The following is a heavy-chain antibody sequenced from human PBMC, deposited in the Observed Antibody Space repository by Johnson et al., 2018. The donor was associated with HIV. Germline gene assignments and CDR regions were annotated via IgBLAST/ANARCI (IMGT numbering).Heavy chain of an antibody. J-gene: IGHJ3*02. V-gene: IGHV3-30-3*01. CDR2: ISYDASNK. CDR1: GFTFSNAW. Sequence: VQLMESGGGLVKPGGSLRLSCAASGFTFSNAWMSWVRQAPGKGLEWVAVISYDASNKYYGDSVKGRFTISRDNSKKKVFLQMNSLRHEDTAVYYCVRDVGSSGWYDSLVTDMWGKGTMVTVST. D-gene: IGHD6-19*01. CDR3: VRDVGSSGWYDSLVTDM.